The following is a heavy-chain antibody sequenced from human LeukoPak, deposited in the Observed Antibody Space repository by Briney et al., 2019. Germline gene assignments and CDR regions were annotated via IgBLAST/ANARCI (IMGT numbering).Heavy chain of an antibody. J-gene: IGHJ4*02. Sequence: SETLSLTCTVSGGSIRSDYWSWVRQPSGKGLEWIGYIHYSGSTNYNTSLKSRLTMSVDMSKNQFSLKLTSVTAADTAVYYCARLGRKTTVVPPDFDCWGQGTLVTVSS. CDR3: ARLGRKTTVVPPDFDC. CDR1: GGSIRSDY. D-gene: IGHD4-23*01. CDR2: IHYSGST. V-gene: IGHV4-59*01.